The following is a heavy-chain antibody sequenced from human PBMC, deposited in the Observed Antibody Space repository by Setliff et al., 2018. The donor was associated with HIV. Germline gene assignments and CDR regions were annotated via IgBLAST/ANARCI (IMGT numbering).Heavy chain of an antibody. J-gene: IGHJ4*02. V-gene: IGHV4-39*07. CDR3: VRDDYGYNGKGFDY. D-gene: IGHD4-17*01. CDR1: GGSISSSSYY. CDR2: IYYSGST. Sequence: SETLSLTCTVSGGSISSSSYYWGWIRQPPGKGLEWIGSIYYSGSTYYNPSLKSRVTISVDTSNNQFSLKLSSVTAADTAVYYCVRDDYGYNGKGFDYWGPGTLVTVSS.